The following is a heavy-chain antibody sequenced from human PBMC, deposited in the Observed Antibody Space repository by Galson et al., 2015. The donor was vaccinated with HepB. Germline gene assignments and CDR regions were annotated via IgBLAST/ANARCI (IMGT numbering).Heavy chain of an antibody. CDR2: IRSKAYGGTT. Sequence: SLRLSCAASGFTFGDYAMSWFRQAPGKGLEWVGFIRSKAYGGTTEYAASVKGRFTISRDDSKSIAYLQMNSLKTEDTAVYYCTRTVNLRLERLHYYYGMDVWGQGTTVTVSS. V-gene: IGHV3-49*03. D-gene: IGHD1-1*01. CDR1: GFTFGDYA. J-gene: IGHJ6*02. CDR3: TRTVNLRLERLHYYYGMDV.